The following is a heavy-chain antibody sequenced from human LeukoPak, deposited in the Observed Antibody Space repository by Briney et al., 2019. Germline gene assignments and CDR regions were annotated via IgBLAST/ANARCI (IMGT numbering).Heavy chain of an antibody. CDR3: ARGGSCSGGSCLIKIPYYMDV. CDR1: GGSFSGYY. J-gene: IGHJ6*03. CDR2: INHSGST. Sequence: SETLSLTCAVYGGSFSGYYWSWIRQPPGKGLEWIGEINHSGSTNYNPSLKSRVTISVDTSKNQFSLKLSSVTAADTAVYYCARGGSCSGGSCLIKIPYYMDVWGKGTTVTVSS. V-gene: IGHV4-34*01. D-gene: IGHD2-15*01.